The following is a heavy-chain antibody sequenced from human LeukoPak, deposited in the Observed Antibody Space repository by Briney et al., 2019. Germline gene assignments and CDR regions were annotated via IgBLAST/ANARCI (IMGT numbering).Heavy chain of an antibody. CDR2: ISAYNGNT. J-gene: IGHJ5*02. Sequence: ASVKVSCKASGYTFTSYGISWVRQAPGQGLEWMGWISAYNGNTNYAQKFQGRVTMTRNTSISTAYMELSSLRSEDTAVYYCARTLHEPWGQGTLVTVSS. CDR3: ARTLHEP. V-gene: IGHV1-18*01. CDR1: GYTFTSYG.